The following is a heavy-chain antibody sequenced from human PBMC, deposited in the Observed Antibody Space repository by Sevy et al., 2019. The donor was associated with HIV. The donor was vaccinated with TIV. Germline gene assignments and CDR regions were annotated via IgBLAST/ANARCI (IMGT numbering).Heavy chain of an antibody. CDR2: IGTAGDT. Sequence: GGYLRLSCAASGFTFSSYDMHWVRQATGKGLEWVSAIGTAGDTYYPGSVKGRFTISRANAKYCLYLQMNSLRAGDTAVYYCARDNTGHGGRAFDIWGQGTMVTVSS. CDR1: GFTFSSYD. J-gene: IGHJ3*02. D-gene: IGHD2-15*01. V-gene: IGHV3-13*01. CDR3: ARDNTGHGGRAFDI.